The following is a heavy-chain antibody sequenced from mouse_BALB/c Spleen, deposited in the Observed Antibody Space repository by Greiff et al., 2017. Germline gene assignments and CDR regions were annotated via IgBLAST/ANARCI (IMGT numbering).Heavy chain of an antibody. D-gene: IGHD2-2*01. J-gene: IGHJ4*01. CDR1: GFSLSTSGMG. Sequence: QVTLKVSGPGILQPSQTLSLTCSFSGFSLSTSGMGVSWIRQPSGKGLEWLAHIYWDDDKRYNPSLKRRLTISKDTSSNQVFLKITSVDTADTATYYCARTPYGYDVVGAMAYWGQGTSVTVSS. V-gene: IGHV8-12*01. CDR3: ARTPYGYDVVGAMAY. CDR2: IYWDDDK.